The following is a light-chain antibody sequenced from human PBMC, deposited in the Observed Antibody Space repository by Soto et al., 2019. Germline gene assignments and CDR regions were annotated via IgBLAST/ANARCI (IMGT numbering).Light chain of an antibody. J-gene: IGKJ4*01. V-gene: IGKV3-15*01. Sequence: GAGATLSCRARPGLCDTFAWYPQPPGKTPRLLIYDTSIRATGVPARFSGSRSGAEFTLTISSLQSEDFAVYYCQHYVNWPLTFGGGSKADI. CDR1: PGLCDT. CDR3: QHYVNWPLT. CDR2: DTS.